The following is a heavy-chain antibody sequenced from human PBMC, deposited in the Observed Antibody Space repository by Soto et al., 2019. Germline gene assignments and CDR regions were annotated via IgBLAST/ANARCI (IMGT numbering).Heavy chain of an antibody. CDR3: AVAATNFRGPMALQH. CDR2: ISSSGSTI. CDR1: GFTFSSYE. D-gene: IGHD2-15*01. V-gene: IGHV3-48*03. Sequence: GSRILSCASSGFTFSSYEMNLVRQAPGKGLEWVSYISSSGSTIYYADSVKGRFTISRDNAKNSLYLQMNSLRAEDTAVYYCAVAATNFRGPMALQHWGQGALVNVSA. J-gene: IGHJ1*01.